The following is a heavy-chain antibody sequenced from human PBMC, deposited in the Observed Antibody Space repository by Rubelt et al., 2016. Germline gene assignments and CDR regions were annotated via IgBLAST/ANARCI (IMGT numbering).Heavy chain of an antibody. CDR2: FDPEDGET. J-gene: IGHJ6*02. Sequence: GQGLEWMGGFDPEDGETIYAQKFQGRVTMTEDTSTDTAYMELSSLRSEDTAVYYCATGYDFWSGYTHPYGMDVWGQGTTVTVSS. D-gene: IGHD3-3*01. V-gene: IGHV1-24*01. CDR3: ATGYDFWSGYTHPYGMDV.